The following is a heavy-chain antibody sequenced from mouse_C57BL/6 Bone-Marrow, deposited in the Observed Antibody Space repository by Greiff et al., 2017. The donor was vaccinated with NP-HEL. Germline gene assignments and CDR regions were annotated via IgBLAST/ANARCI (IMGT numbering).Heavy chain of an antibody. Sequence: VQLQQSGPGLVQPSQSLSITCTVSGFSLTSYGVHWVRQSPGKGLEWLGVIWSGGSTDYNAAFISRLSISKDNSKSQVFFKMNSLQADDTAIYYCARKITTVVERYAMDYWGQGTSVTVSS. CDR1: GFSLTSYG. J-gene: IGHJ4*01. V-gene: IGHV2-2*01. CDR2: IWSGGST. D-gene: IGHD1-1*01. CDR3: ARKITTVVERYAMDY.